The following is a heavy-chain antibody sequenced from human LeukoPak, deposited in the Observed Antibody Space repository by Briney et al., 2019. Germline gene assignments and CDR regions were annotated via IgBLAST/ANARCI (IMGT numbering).Heavy chain of an antibody. CDR1: GFTFDDYG. CDR2: INWNGGST. CDR3: ARRKDFADFGSAYYPLDH. Sequence: PGGSLRLSCEVSGFTFDDYGMNWVRQPPGKGLEWISDINWNGGSTSYAASVRGRFTVSRDNAKNLLYLQMTSLRAEDTALYYCARRKDFADFGSAYYPLDHWGQGTLVTVS. D-gene: IGHD3-3*01. V-gene: IGHV3-20*04. J-gene: IGHJ5*02.